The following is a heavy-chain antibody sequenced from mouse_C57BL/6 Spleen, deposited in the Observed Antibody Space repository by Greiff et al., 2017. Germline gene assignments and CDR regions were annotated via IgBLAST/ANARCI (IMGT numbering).Heavy chain of an antibody. V-gene: IGHV5-17*01. CDR3: ARRDYYGSSDFDY. CDR2: ISSGSSTI. Sequence: EVQRVESGGGLVKPGGSLKLSCAASGFTFSDYGMHWVRQAPEKGLEWVAYISSGSSTIYYADTVKGRFTISRDNAKNTLFLQMTSLRSEDTAMYYCARRDYYGSSDFDYWGQGTTLTVSS. CDR1: GFTFSDYG. J-gene: IGHJ2*01. D-gene: IGHD1-1*01.